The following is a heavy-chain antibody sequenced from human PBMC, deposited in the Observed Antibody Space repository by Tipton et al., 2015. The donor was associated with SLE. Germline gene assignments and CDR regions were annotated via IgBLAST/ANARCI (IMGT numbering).Heavy chain of an antibody. J-gene: IGHJ3*02. Sequence: TLSLTCTVSGGSISSSSYYWGWIRQPPGKGLGWIGSIYYSETTYYNPSLKSRVTISVDTSKNQFSLKLSSVTAADTAVYYCASQYYYDSSGWVAFDIWGQGTMVTVSS. CDR2: IYYSETT. D-gene: IGHD3-22*01. CDR3: ASQYYYDSSGWVAFDI. CDR1: GGSISSSSYY. V-gene: IGHV4-39*07.